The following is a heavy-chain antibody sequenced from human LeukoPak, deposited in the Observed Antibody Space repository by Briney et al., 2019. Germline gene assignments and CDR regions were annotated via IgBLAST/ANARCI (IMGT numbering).Heavy chain of an antibody. V-gene: IGHV3-30*04. D-gene: IGHD6-19*01. J-gene: IGHJ3*02. CDR2: ISYDGSNE. Sequence: GGSLRLSCATSGFTFDNYAIHWVRQASGKGLEWVAVISYDGSNEYYAESVKGRFTISRDSSKNTLYLQMNSLKTEDTAVYYCARTSRQWLTRHGFDIWGQGTMVTVSS. CDR3: ARTSRQWLTRHGFDI. CDR1: GFTFDNYA.